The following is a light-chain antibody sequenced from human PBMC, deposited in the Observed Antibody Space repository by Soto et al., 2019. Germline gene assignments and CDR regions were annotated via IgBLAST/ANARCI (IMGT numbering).Light chain of an antibody. CDR3: QQYNTWPPIT. V-gene: IGKV3-15*01. J-gene: IGKJ5*01. CDR2: DTY. CDR1: QSVSYK. Sequence: EMVMTHSPATLSVSPGDRATLSCRASQSVSYKLAWYQQKPGQPPRLLIYDTYTRATGIPAMFSGSGSGTEFTLTIISPQSEDFAVYYSQQYNTWPPITFGQGTRLEI.